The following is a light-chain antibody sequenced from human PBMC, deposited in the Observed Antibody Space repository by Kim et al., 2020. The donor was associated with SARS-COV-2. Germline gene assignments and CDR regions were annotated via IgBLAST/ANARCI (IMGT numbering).Light chain of an antibody. J-gene: IGKJ5*01. CDR2: GTS. CDR1: QSIAAKY. V-gene: IGKV3-20*01. CDR3: QQYGSSPLMA. Sequence: LTQSPGILSLSPGQRATLSCRASQSIAAKYLAWYQHRVGQAPRLVLFGTSNRATGIPDRFSGTGSETDFTLTINRLEPEDFAVYYCQQYGSSPLMAFGQGTRLEIK.